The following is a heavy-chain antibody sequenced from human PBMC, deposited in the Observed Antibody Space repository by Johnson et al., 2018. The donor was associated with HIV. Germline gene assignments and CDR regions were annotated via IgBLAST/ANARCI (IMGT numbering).Heavy chain of an antibody. V-gene: IGHV3-11*04. CDR3: ARDRGYWDGLDI. D-gene: IGHD3-22*01. J-gene: IGHJ3*02. Sequence: QVQLVESGGGLVKPGGSLRLSCAASGFSFSDYYMSWIRQTPGQGLEWVSYISSSGTTVYYADYVKGRFSISRDNAKHSLYLQMNSMRAEDTAVFYCARDRGYWDGLDIWGQGTMVTVSS. CDR2: ISSSGTTV. CDR1: GFSFSDYY.